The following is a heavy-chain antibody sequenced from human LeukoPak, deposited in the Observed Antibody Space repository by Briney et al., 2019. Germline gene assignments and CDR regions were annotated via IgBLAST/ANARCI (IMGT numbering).Heavy chain of an antibody. CDR3: AKDLGPGSMATSPGFDY. D-gene: IGHD5-24*01. Sequence: PGGSLRLSCAASGFTFDDYAMHWVRQAPGKGLEWVSGISWNSGSIGYADSVKGRSTISRDNAKTSLYLQMNSLRAEDTALYYCAKDLGPGSMATSPGFDYWGQGTLVTVSS. J-gene: IGHJ4*02. CDR1: GFTFDDYA. CDR2: ISWNSGSI. V-gene: IGHV3-9*01.